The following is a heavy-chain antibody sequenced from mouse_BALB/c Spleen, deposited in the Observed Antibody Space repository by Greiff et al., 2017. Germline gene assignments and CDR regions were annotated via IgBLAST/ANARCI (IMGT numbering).Heavy chain of an antibody. D-gene: IGHD2-3*01. CDR2: IAPGSGST. CDR1: GYTFTSYW. Sequence: DLVKPGASVKLSCKASGYTFTSYWINWLKQRPGQGLEWIGRIAPGSGSTYYNEMFKGKATLTVDTSSSTAYIQLSSLSSEDSAVYFCARRGYFYAMDYWGQGTSVTVST. V-gene: IGHV1S41*01. J-gene: IGHJ4*01. CDR3: ARRGYFYAMDY.